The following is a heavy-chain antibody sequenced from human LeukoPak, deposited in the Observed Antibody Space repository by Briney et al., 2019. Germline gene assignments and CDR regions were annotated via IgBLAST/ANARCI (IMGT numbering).Heavy chain of an antibody. CDR3: ARRLIAAAGKAYYYYYMDG. CDR1: GYTFTDYY. Sequence: ASVKVSCKASGYTFTDYYMHWVRQAPGQGLEGMGWINPNSGGSNYAQKFQGRVTMTRDTSISTAYMELSRLRSDDTAVYYCARRLIAAAGKAYYYYYMDGWGKGTTVTVSS. V-gene: IGHV1-2*02. J-gene: IGHJ6*03. CDR2: INPNSGGS. D-gene: IGHD6-13*01.